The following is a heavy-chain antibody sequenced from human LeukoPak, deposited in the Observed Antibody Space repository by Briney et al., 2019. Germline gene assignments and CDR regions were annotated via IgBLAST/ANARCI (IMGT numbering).Heavy chain of an antibody. CDR3: ARQVRGRAAAGIIRQYYYYMDV. D-gene: IGHD6-13*01. CDR2: IYTGGST. Sequence: SETLSPTYTVSGGSISSYYWSWIRQPPGKGLEWIGYIYTGGSTNYNPSLKSRVTISVDTSKNQSSLKLSSVTAADTAVYYCARQVRGRAAAGIIRQYYYYMDVWGKGTTVTVSS. J-gene: IGHJ6*03. CDR1: GGSISSYY. V-gene: IGHV4-4*09.